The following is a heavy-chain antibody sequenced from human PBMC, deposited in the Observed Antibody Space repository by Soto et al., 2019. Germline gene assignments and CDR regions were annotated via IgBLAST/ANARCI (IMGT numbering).Heavy chain of an antibody. CDR1: GFTCGGSA. CDR3: TRQTDAVQWLVVPTDYNFDY. J-gene: IGHJ4*02. D-gene: IGHD6-19*01. V-gene: IGHV3-73*01. CDR2: IRSKTNSYAT. Sequence: GGSLRLSCAASGFTCGGSAMHWVRQASGKGLEWVGHIRSKTNSYATAYAESVKGRFTISRDDSMNTAYLQMNSLKTEDTAVYFCTRQTDAVQWLVVPTDYNFDYWGQGTLVIFSS.